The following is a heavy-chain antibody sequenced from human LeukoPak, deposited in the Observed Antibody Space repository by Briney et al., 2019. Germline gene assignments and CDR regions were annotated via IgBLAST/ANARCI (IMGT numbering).Heavy chain of an antibody. Sequence: ASVKVSCKVSGYTLTELSMHWVRQAPGKGLEWMGGFDPEDGETIYAQKFQGRVTITADKSTSTAYMELSSLRSEDTAVYYCARDPGDFDPWGQGTLVTVSS. CDR1: GYTLTELS. D-gene: IGHD2-21*02. CDR2: FDPEDGET. V-gene: IGHV1-24*01. CDR3: ARDPGDFDP. J-gene: IGHJ5*02.